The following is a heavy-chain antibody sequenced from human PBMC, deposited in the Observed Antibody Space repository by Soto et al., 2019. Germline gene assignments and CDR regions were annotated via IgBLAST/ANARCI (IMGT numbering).Heavy chain of an antibody. CDR3: ARERYDTLTGYYRGFFDY. Sequence: GGSLRLSCAASGLSFSRSIMHWVRQAPGKGLDWMAVIWYDGSNKFYADSVKGRFTISRDNSKSTLYLQMNSLRAEDTAVYYCARERYDTLTGYYRGFFDYWGQGTLVTVSS. D-gene: IGHD3-9*01. V-gene: IGHV3-33*01. CDR2: IWYDGSNK. J-gene: IGHJ4*02. CDR1: GLSFSRSI.